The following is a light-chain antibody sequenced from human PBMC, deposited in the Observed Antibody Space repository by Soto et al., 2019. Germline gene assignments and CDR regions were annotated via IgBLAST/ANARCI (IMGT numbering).Light chain of an antibody. CDR3: QQYGNSPT. J-gene: IGKJ1*01. Sequence: EIVLTQSPGTLSLSPGERATLSCRASQSVSSSYLAWYQQEPGQAPRLLIYGASSRATGIPDRFSGSGSGTDFTLTISRLEPEDFAVYNCQQYGNSPTFGQGTKVEIK. CDR2: GAS. V-gene: IGKV3-20*01. CDR1: QSVSSSY.